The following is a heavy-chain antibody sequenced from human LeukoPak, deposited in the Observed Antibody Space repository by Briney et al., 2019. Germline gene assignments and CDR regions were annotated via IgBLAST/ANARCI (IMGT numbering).Heavy chain of an antibody. CDR1: GFTFSSYA. CDR3: AKAYSSITWCFDY. CDR2: ISGSGGST. Sequence: GGSLRLSCAASGFTFSSYAMSWVRQAPGKGLEWVSAISGSGGSTYYADSVKGGFTISRDNSKNTLYLQMNSLRAEDTAVYYCAKAYSSITWCFDYWGQGTLVAVSS. V-gene: IGHV3-23*01. J-gene: IGHJ4*02. D-gene: IGHD6-13*01.